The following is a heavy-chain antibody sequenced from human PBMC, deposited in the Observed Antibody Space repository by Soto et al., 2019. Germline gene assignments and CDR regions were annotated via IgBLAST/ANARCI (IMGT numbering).Heavy chain of an antibody. CDR1: GGSFSGYS. Sequence: ETLSLTCAVYGGSFSGYSWSWVRQSPGTGLEWIGEINPSGSTKYNPSLKSRVTISVDTSKNQFSLKLHSVTAADTAIYYCVRVDNYWSQGTLVTVSS. V-gene: IGHV4-34*01. J-gene: IGHJ4*02. D-gene: IGHD3-22*01. CDR3: VRVDNY. CDR2: INPSGST.